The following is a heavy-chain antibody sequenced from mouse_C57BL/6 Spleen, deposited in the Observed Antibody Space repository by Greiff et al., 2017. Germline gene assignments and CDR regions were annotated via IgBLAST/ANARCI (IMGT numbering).Heavy chain of an antibody. CDR3: ARPYGNYVDYYAMDY. Sequence: QVQLQQSGAELVKPGASVKMSCKASGYTFTSYWITWVKQRPGQGLEWIGDIYPGSGSTNYNEKFKSKATLTVDTSSSTAYMQLSSLTSEDSAVYYCARPYGNYVDYYAMDYGGQGTSVTVSS. CDR2: IYPGSGST. V-gene: IGHV1-55*01. J-gene: IGHJ4*01. D-gene: IGHD2-1*01. CDR1: GYTFTSYW.